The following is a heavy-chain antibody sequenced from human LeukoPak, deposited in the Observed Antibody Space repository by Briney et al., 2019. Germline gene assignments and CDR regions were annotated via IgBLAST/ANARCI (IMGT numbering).Heavy chain of an antibody. CDR3: ARGVGIVASLTDY. V-gene: IGHV3-66*01. D-gene: IGHD3-22*01. CDR1: GFTVSSNY. Sequence: PGGSLRLSCAASGFTVSSNYMSWVRQAPGKGLEWVSVIYSGGSTYYADSVKGRFTISRDNSKNTLYLQMNSLRAEDTAVYYCARGVGIVASLTDYWGQGTLVTVSS. CDR2: IYSGGST. J-gene: IGHJ4*02.